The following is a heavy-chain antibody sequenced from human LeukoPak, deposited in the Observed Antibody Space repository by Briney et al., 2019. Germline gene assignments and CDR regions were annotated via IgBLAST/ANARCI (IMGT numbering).Heavy chain of an antibody. CDR1: GYTFTGYY. CDR2: IIPNSGGT. Sequence: GASVKVSCKASGYTFTGYYMHWVRQAPGQGLEWMGWIIPNSGGTNYAQKFQGWVTMTRDTSISTAYMELSRLRSDDTAVYYCATSIAAAGHAFDYWGQGTLVTVSS. D-gene: IGHD6-13*01. CDR3: ATSIAAAGHAFDY. V-gene: IGHV1-2*04. J-gene: IGHJ4*02.